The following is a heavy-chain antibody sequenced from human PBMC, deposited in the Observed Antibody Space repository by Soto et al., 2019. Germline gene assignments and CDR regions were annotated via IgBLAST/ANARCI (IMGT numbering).Heavy chain of an antibody. D-gene: IGHD3-9*01. CDR3: ARDLGRGVTGRAAFAV. CDR1: GTSIRHDNFS. Sequence: QVRLQESVQGLVRPSQTLSLICTVSGTSIRHDNFSWNFLRQRPGTGLEWLGSISYGGITFYNPSLESRPFMSVDPPNHKFSLNLKSVTAADTALSYCARDLGRGVTGRAAFAVSGPGALVYVSS. J-gene: IGHJ3*01. V-gene: IGHV4-31*03. CDR2: ISYGGIT.